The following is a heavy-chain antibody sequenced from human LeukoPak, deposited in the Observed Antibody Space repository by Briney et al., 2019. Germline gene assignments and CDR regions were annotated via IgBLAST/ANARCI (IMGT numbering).Heavy chain of an antibody. CDR3: VKDLGYNWNDGFDY. CDR2: ISGSGGST. J-gene: IGHJ4*02. Sequence: PGGSLRLSCVASGFTFSSYAMSWVRQAPGKGLEWVSAISGSGGSTYYADSVKGRFTISRDNSKNTLYLQMNSLRAEDTAVYYCVKDLGYNWNDGFDYWGQGTLATVSS. D-gene: IGHD1-20*01. V-gene: IGHV3-23*01. CDR1: GFTFSSYA.